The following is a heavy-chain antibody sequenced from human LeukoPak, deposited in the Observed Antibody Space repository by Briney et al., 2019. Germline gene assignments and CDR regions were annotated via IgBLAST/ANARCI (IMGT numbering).Heavy chain of an antibody. CDR3: ATFGSGSRRTNSFDY. J-gene: IGHJ4*02. CDR1: GFTFSGXX. D-gene: IGHD3-10*01. V-gene: IGHV3-23*01. CDR2: INXGXXXT. Sequence: GSXXLSCAASGFTFSGXXXXXVRQAPGXXXXXXXXINXGXXXTXXAXSXXXXXXXXXDNSMNTQYLQMXSLRAXDTAVFYCATFGSGSRRTNSFDYWGQGTLVIVSS.